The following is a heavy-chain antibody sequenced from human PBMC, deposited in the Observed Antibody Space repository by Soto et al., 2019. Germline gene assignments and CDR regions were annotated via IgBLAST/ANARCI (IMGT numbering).Heavy chain of an antibody. Sequence: GESLKISCAASGFIFSSCAMSWVRQAPGKGLEWVSGIGDSGDTTYYADSVKGRFTISRDNSKNTLYLQMNSLRADDTAVYYCAKEGPYYDILTALDYWGQGTLVTVSS. V-gene: IGHV3-23*01. CDR2: IGDSGDTT. CDR3: AKEGPYYDILTALDY. D-gene: IGHD3-9*01. CDR1: GFIFSSCA. J-gene: IGHJ4*02.